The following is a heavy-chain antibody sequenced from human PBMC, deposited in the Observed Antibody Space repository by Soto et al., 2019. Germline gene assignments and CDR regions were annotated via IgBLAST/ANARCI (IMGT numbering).Heavy chain of an antibody. V-gene: IGHV3-13*04. CDR3: ARSRGDSGAAGYYYGTDV. J-gene: IGHJ6*02. CDR1: GFTFSSYD. Sequence: GGSLRLSCAASGFTFSSYDMHWVRQATGKGLEWVSAIGTAGDTYYPGSVKGRFTISRENAKNSLYLQMNSLRAGDTAVYYCARSRGDSGAAGYYYGTDVWGQGTTVTSP. CDR2: IGTAGDT. D-gene: IGHD6-13*01.